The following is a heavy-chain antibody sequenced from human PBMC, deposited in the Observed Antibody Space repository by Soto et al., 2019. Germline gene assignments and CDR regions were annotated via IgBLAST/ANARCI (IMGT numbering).Heavy chain of an antibody. CDR2: INTDGSST. CDR3: AKRGVDTFGLSY. J-gene: IGHJ4*02. Sequence: EVQLVESGGGLVQPGGSLRLSCAVSGFTFSSFWMHWFRQAPGEGLVWVSRINTDGSSTSYADSVKGRFTISRDNAKNTLYLQMNSLRVEDTAMSYCAKRGVDTFGLSYWGQGTLVTVSS. V-gene: IGHV3-74*01. CDR1: GFTFSSFW. D-gene: IGHD3-10*01.